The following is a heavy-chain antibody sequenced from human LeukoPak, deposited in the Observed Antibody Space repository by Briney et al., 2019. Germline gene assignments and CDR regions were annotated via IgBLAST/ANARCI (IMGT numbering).Heavy chain of an antibody. Sequence: VKVSCKASGGTFSSYAISWVRQAPGQGLEWMGRIIPTLGIANYAQKFQGRVTITADKSTSTAYMELSSLRSEDTAVYYCARDSLRYYDSSGYYVYFDYWGQGTLVTVSS. D-gene: IGHD3-22*01. CDR2: IIPTLGIA. J-gene: IGHJ4*02. CDR1: GGTFSSYA. V-gene: IGHV1-69*10. CDR3: ARDSLRYYDSSGYYVYFDY.